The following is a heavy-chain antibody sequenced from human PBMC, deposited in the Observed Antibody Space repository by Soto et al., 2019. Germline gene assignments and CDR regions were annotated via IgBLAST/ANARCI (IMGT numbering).Heavy chain of an antibody. CDR1: GYTFTSYG. J-gene: IGHJ3*02. CDR3: ARVSVWLVNPDAFDI. CDR2: ISAYNGNT. Sequence: QVQLVQSGAEVKKPGASVKVSCKASGYTFTSYGISWVRQAPGQGLEWMGWISAYNGNTNYAQKLKGRVTMTTDTAKSLAYMELGSRRSDDTGVYFCARVSVWLVNPDAFDIGGQGTMVTVSS. D-gene: IGHD6-19*01. V-gene: IGHV1-18*01.